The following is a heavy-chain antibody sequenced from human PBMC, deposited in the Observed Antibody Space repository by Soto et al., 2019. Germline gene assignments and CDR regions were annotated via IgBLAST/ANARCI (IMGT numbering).Heavy chain of an antibody. J-gene: IGHJ4*02. Sequence: GGSLRLSCAASGFTFSSYAMTWVRQAPGKGLEWVSAISGSGANTYYTDSVKGRFTISRDNFKNTLYLQMNSLRAEDSAMFYCVIERSGYSYTHSWGPGTLVTLFS. V-gene: IGHV3-23*01. CDR3: VIERSGYSYTHS. D-gene: IGHD5-12*01. CDR1: GFTFSSYA. CDR2: ISGSGANT.